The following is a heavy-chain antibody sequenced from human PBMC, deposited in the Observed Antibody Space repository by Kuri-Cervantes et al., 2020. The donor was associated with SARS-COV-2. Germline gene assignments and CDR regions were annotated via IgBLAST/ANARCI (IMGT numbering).Heavy chain of an antibody. CDR1: GCSISSGYY. CDR2: IYHSGST. V-gene: IGHV4-38-2*02. J-gene: IGHJ6*03. Sequence: SETLSLTCAVSGCSISSGYYWGWIRQPPGKGLEWVGSIYHSGSTYYNPSLKSRVTISVDKSKNQFSLKLSSVTAADTAVYYCARDSPRSSYYYYYMDVWGKGTTVTVSS. CDR3: ARDSPRSSYYYYYMDV.